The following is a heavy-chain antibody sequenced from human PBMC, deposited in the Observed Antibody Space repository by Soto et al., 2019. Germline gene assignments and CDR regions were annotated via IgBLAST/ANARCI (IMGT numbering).Heavy chain of an antibody. CDR3: ARESTGQFDY. CDR2: IYPGDSDT. CDR1: GYSFTSYW. Sequence: PGESLKISCKGSGYSFTSYWIGWVRQMPGKGLECMGIIYPGDSDTRYSPSFQGQVTISADKSISTAYLQWDSLKASDTAIYHCARESTGQFDYWGQGTQVTVSS. J-gene: IGHJ4*02. V-gene: IGHV5-51*01. D-gene: IGHD2-2*01.